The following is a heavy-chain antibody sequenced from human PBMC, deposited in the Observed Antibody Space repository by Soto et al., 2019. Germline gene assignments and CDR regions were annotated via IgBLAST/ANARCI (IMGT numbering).Heavy chain of an antibody. CDR2: INSDGSST. V-gene: IGHV3-74*01. CDR1: GFTFSSYW. CDR3: ARVGQYYGMDV. Sequence: PWGSLRLSCAASGFTFSSYWMHWVRQAPGKGLVWVSRINSDGSSTSYADSVKGRFTISRDNAKNTLYLQMNSLRAGDTAVYYCARVGQYYGMDVWGQGTTVTVSS. J-gene: IGHJ6*02.